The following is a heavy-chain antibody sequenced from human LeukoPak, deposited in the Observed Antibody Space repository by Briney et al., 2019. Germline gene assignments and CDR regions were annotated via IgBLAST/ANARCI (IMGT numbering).Heavy chain of an antibody. CDR3: ARECPNWFDP. Sequence: PSETLSLTCAVYGGSFSGYYWSWIRQPPGKGLEWIGEINDSESTNYNPSLKSRVTISVDTSKNQFSLKLSSVTAADTAVYYCARECPNWFDPWGQGTLVTVSS. D-gene: IGHD5/OR15-5a*01. CDR1: GGSFSGYY. CDR2: INDSEST. V-gene: IGHV4-34*01. J-gene: IGHJ5*02.